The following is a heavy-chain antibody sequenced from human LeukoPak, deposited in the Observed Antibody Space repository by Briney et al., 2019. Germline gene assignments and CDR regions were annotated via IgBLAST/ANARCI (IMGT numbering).Heavy chain of an antibody. J-gene: IGHJ5*02. D-gene: IGHD1-1*01. CDR3: ARVGRGYTGKNWFDP. Sequence: SETLSLTCAVYGGSFSGYYWSWIRQPPGKGLEWIGEINHSGSTNYNPSLKSRVTISVDTSKNQFSLKLSSVTAADTAVYYCARVGRGYTGKNWFDPWGQGILVTVSS. CDR2: INHSGST. CDR1: GGSFSGYY. V-gene: IGHV4-34*01.